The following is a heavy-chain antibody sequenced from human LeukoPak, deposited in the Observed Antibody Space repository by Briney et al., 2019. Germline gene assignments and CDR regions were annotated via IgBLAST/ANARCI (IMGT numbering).Heavy chain of an antibody. CDR1: GGSISSGSYY. D-gene: IGHD2-15*01. CDR2: IYTSGNT. J-gene: IGHJ6*03. CDR3: ARGYCSGGSCYSYYYYNYMDV. Sequence: SETLSLTCTVSGGSISSGSYYWSWIRQPAGKGLEWIGRIYTSGNTNYNPSLKSRVTISVDTSKNQFSLKLSSVTAADTAVYYCARGYCSGGSCYSYYYYNYMDVWGKGTTVTVSS. V-gene: IGHV4-61*02.